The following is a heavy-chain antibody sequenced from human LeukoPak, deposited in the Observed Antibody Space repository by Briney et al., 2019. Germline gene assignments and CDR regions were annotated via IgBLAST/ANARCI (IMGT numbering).Heavy chain of an antibody. V-gene: IGHV3-21*01. J-gene: IGHJ4*02. CDR1: GFS. D-gene: IGHD6-13*01. CDR2: ISGSSSYI. CDR3: ARGGDFSSNWYLSYY. Sequence: GGSLRLSCAASGFSMHWVRQAPGKGLEWVSFISGSSSYIYYADSLKGRFTISRDNAKNSLYLQVDSLGAEDTAVYYCARGGDFSSNWYLSYYWGQGTLVTVSS.